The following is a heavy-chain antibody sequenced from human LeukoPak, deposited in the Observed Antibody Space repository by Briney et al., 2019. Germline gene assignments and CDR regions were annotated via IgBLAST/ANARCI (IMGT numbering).Heavy chain of an antibody. CDR2: NIPIFGNA. CDR3: ARGPEITMIVVVINYYYYGMDV. J-gene: IGHJ6*02. CDR1: GGTFRSYG. D-gene: IGHD3-22*01. Sequence: SVKVSCKASGGTFRSYGISWVRQAPGQGLEWMGGNIPIFGNANYPQKFQGRVTLTADESSGTAYMELSSLRSEDTAVYYCARGPEITMIVVVINYYYYGMDVWGQGTTVIVSS. V-gene: IGHV1-69*13.